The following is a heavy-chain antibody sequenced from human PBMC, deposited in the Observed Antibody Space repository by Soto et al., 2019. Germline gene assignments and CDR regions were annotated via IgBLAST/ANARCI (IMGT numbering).Heavy chain of an antibody. CDR3: ARGSVIGRWLQLPFGY. V-gene: IGHV1-46*01. CDR2: INPSGGST. Sequence: ASVKVSCKASGYTFTSYYMHWVRQAPGQGLEWMGIINPSGGSTSYAQKFQGRVTMTRDTSTSTVYMELSSLRAEDTAVYYCARGSVIGRWLQLPFGYWGQGTLVTVSS. D-gene: IGHD5-12*01. CDR1: GYTFTSYY. J-gene: IGHJ4*02.